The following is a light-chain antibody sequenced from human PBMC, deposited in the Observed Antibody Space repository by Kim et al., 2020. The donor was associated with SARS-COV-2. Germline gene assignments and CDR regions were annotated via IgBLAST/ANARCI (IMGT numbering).Light chain of an antibody. CDR2: KAS. Sequence: DIQMTQSPSTLSASVGDRVTITCRASQSISSWLAWYQQKPGKAPKLLIYKASSLESGVPSRFSGSGSGTEFTLTISSLKPDDFATYYCQQYNSYTFGQGTKLEI. V-gene: IGKV1-5*03. CDR3: QQYNSYT. J-gene: IGKJ2*01. CDR1: QSISSW.